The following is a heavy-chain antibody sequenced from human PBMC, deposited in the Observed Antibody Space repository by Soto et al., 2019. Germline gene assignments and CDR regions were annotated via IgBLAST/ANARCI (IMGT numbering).Heavy chain of an antibody. V-gene: IGHV1-18*01. CDR2: ISAYNGNT. D-gene: IGHD6-19*01. CDR3: ARDRQWLVLGYYYHYGMDV. CDR1: GYTFTSYG. Sequence: ASVKVSCKASGYTFTSYGISWVRQAPGQGLEWMGWISAYNGNTNYAQKLQGRVTMTTDTSTSTAYMELRSLRSDDTAVYYCARDRQWLVLGYYYHYGMDVWGQGTTVTVSS. J-gene: IGHJ6*02.